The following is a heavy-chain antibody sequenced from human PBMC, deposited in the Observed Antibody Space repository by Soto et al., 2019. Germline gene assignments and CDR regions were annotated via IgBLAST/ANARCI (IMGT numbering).Heavy chain of an antibody. D-gene: IGHD6-13*01. CDR2: INHSGST. V-gene: IGHV4-34*01. Sequence: QVQLQQWGAGLLKPSETLSLTCAVYGGSFSGYYWSWIRQPPGKGLEWSGEINHSGSTNYNPSLKSRVPISVDTAKNQFALTLRSVTAADTAVYDCARGLYSSSWSANWFDPWGQGTLVTVSS. CDR1: GGSFSGYY. CDR3: ARGLYSSSWSANWFDP. J-gene: IGHJ5*02.